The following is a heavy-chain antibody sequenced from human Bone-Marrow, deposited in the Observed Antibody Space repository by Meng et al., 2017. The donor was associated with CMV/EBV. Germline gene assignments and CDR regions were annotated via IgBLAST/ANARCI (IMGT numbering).Heavy chain of an antibody. Sequence: ASVKVSCKASGYTFTSYAMHWVRQAPGQRLEWMGWSNAGNGNTKYSQEFQGRVTITRDTSASTAYMELSSLRSEDMAVYYCASWSRSIFGVVIHYEFWGMDVWGQGTTVTVSS. D-gene: IGHD3-3*01. V-gene: IGHV1-3*02. J-gene: IGHJ6*02. CDR2: SNAGNGNT. CDR1: GYTFTSYA. CDR3: ASWSRSIFGVVIHYEFWGMDV.